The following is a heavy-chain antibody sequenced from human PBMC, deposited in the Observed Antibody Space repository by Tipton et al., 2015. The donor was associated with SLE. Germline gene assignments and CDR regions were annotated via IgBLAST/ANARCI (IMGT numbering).Heavy chain of an antibody. CDR1: GGSFSGYY. Sequence: TLSLTCAVYGGSFSGYYWTWIRQSPGKGLEWMGEITHRGSTNYNPSLKSRATISMDTSNNQFSLKVTSMTAADTATYYCARSLGRIVVRGVPARFDTWGQGTLVTVSS. CDR3: ARSLGRIVVRGVPARFDT. CDR2: ITHRGST. V-gene: IGHV4-34*01. D-gene: IGHD3-10*01. J-gene: IGHJ5*02.